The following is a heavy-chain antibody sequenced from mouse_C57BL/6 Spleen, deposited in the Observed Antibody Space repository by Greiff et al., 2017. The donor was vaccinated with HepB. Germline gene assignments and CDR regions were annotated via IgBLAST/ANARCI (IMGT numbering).Heavy chain of an antibody. Sequence: EVNLVESGGGLVQPKGSLKLSCAASGFTFNTYAMHWVRQAPGKGLEWVARIRSKSSNYATYYADSVKDRFTISRDDSQSMLYLQMNNLKTEDTAMYYCVRDRGSNYVDWYFDVWGTGTTVTVSS. D-gene: IGHD2-5*01. J-gene: IGHJ1*03. CDR3: VRDRGSNYVDWYFDV. CDR1: GFTFNTYA. V-gene: IGHV10-3*01. CDR2: IRSKSSNYAT.